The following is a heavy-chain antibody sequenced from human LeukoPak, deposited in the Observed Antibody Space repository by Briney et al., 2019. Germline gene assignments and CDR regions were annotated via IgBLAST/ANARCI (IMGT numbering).Heavy chain of an antibody. D-gene: IGHD3-3*01. CDR3: ARASSTIFGVGYYYYMDV. V-gene: IGHV1-8*03. CDR1: GYTFTSYD. J-gene: IGHJ6*03. Sequence: ASVKVSCKASGYTFTSYDINWVRQATGQGLEWMGWMNPNSGNTGYAQKFQGRVTITRNTSISTAYMELSSLRSEDTAVCYCARASSTIFGVGYYYYMDVWGKGTTVTVSS. CDR2: MNPNSGNT.